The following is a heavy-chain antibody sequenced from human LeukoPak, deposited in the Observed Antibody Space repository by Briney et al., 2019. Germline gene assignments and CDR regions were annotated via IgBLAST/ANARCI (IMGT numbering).Heavy chain of an antibody. CDR2: IWYDGSNK. V-gene: IGHV3-33*01. J-gene: IGHJ2*01. Sequence: GGSLRLSCAASGFTFSSYGMHWVRQAPGKGLEWVAVIWYDGSNKYYADSVKGRFTISRDNSKSTLYLQMNSLRAEDTAVYYCAREYNWYFDLWGRGTLVTVSS. CDR1: GFTFSSYG. D-gene: IGHD5-12*01. CDR3: AREYNWYFDL.